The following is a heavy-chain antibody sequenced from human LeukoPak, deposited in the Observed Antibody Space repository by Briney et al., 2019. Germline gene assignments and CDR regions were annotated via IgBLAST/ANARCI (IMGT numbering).Heavy chain of an antibody. J-gene: IGHJ4*02. CDR3: ARFVPAAPPAFDY. D-gene: IGHD2-2*01. CDR2: ISSSSSYI. V-gene: IGHV3-21*01. CDR1: GVTFSRYS. Sequence: KSGVSLRLSCAASGVTFSRYSMNWVRQAPGKGLEWVSSISSSSSYIYYADSVKGRFTISRDNAKNSLYLLMNSLRAEDTAVYYCARFVPAAPPAFDYWGQGTLVTVSS.